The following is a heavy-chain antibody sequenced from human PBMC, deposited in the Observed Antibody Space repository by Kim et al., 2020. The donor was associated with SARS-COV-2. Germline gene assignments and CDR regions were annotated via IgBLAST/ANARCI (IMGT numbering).Heavy chain of an antibody. CDR1: GFTFDDYG. V-gene: IGHV3-20*01. CDR3: ARVFGSSSFMAAFDI. Sequence: GGSLRLSCAASGFTFDDYGMSWVRQAPGRGLEWVSGIDWNGGSTGYAGSVKGRFTISRDNAKNSLSLQMSSLRAEDKAFYHCARVFGSSSFMAAFDIWGQGTLVTVSS. D-gene: IGHD6-6*01. J-gene: IGHJ3*02. CDR2: IDWNGGST.